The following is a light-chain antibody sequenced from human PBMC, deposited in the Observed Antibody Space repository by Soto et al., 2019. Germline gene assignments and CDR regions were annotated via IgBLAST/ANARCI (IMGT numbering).Light chain of an antibody. V-gene: IGLV1-51*01. Sequence: QSVLTQPPSVSAAPGQTVTISCSGSSSNIWNNDVSWYQQFPGTAPTLLIYDNYKRPSGITDRFSGSKSGTSATLGISGLQTCDEADYYFGTWDSSLRGVFCGGTKLTVL. CDR2: DNY. CDR1: SSNIWNND. J-gene: IGLJ2*01. CDR3: GTWDSSLRGV.